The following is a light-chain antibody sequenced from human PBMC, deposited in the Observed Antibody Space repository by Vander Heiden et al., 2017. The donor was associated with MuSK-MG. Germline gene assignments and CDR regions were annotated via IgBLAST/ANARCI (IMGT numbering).Light chain of an antibody. CDR3: QQYNTDLSCT. CDR1: QTISSW. J-gene: IGKJ2*02. Sequence: DIQMTQSPSTLSAFVGDRVTITCRASQTISSWLAWYQQKPGKAPKLLIYKASTLESGVPSRFSGSGSGTEFTLTISSLQPDDFATYYCQQYNTDLSCTFGQGTKVEIK. V-gene: IGKV1-5*03. CDR2: KAS.